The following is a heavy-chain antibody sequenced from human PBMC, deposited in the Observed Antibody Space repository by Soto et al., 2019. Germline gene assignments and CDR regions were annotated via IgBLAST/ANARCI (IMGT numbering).Heavy chain of an antibody. CDR3: ATSPGVVTATPFDY. Sequence: SVKVSCKASGGTFSSYAISWVRQAPGQGLEWMGGIIPIFGTANYAQKFQGRVTITADESTSTAYMELSSLRSEDTAVYYCATSPGVVTATPFDYWGQGTLVTVSS. V-gene: IGHV1-69*13. CDR2: IIPIFGTA. D-gene: IGHD2-21*02. J-gene: IGHJ4*02. CDR1: GGTFSSYA.